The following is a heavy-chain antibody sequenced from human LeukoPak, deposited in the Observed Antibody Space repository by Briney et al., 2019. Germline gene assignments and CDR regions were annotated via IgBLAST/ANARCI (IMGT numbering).Heavy chain of an antibody. Sequence: GGSLGLSCAASGFTFSRYWMSWVRQAPGKGLEWVANIKEDGSIKYYVDSVKGRLTISRDNAKSSLYLQVNSLRAEDTAMYYCARIGYSSSSIDYWGQGTLVTVSS. CDR1: GFTFSRYW. CDR3: ARIGYSSSSIDY. V-gene: IGHV3-7*01. CDR2: IKEDGSIK. J-gene: IGHJ4*02. D-gene: IGHD6-13*01.